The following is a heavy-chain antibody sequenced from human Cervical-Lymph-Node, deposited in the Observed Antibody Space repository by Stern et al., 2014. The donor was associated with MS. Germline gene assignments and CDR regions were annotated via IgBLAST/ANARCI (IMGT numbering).Heavy chain of an antibody. CDR1: GFSVSDNY. V-gene: IGHV3-53*01. Sequence: EVQLLESGGGLVQSGGSLRLSCTTSGFSVSDNYMNWVRQAPGKGLEWVSILYRGGTTYYVDSVKGRFTISRDDSQNTLHLQMNSLRAEDTGIYYCASSYCSSGSCYLDVWGQGTTVTVAS. J-gene: IGHJ6*02. D-gene: IGHD2-2*01. CDR2: LYRGGTT. CDR3: ASSYCSSGSCYLDV.